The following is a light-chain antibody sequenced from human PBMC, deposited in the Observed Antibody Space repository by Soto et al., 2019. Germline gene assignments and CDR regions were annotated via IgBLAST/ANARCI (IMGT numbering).Light chain of an antibody. CDR3: QQYYSSPFT. J-gene: IGKJ2*01. Sequence: DIVMTQSPDSLAVSLGERATINCKSSQSVLQSVDNKNRLTWYQQKPGQPPRLLIYWASFRESGVPDRFSGSGSGTDFTLTISSLQAEDVAVYYCQQYYSSPFTFGQGTKLEIK. V-gene: IGKV4-1*01. CDR1: QSVLQSVDNKNR. CDR2: WAS.